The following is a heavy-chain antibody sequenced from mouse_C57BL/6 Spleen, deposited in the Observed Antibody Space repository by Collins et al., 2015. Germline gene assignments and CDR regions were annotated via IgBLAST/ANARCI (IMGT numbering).Heavy chain of an antibody. J-gene: IGHJ4*01. CDR1: GYSITSDYA. D-gene: IGHD2-4*01. V-gene: IGHV3-2*02. Sequence: VQLQESGPGLVKPSQSLSLTCTVTGYSITSDYAWNWIRQFPGNKLEWMGYISYSGSTSYNPSLKSRISITRDTSKNQFFLQLNSVTTEDTATYYCARTFHYDYDEDYYAMDYWGQGTSVTVSS. CDR2: ISYSGST. CDR3: ARTFHYDYDEDYYAMDY.